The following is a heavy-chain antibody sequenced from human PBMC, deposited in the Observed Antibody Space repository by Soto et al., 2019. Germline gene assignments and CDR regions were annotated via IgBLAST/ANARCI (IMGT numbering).Heavy chain of an antibody. Sequence: QVQLQESGPGLVKPSETLSLTCTVSGGSISSYYWSWIRQPPGKGLEWIGEINHSGSTNYNPSLKSRVTISIDTSKNQFSLKLSSVTAADTAVYYCARGLFRGNWFDPWGQGTLVTVSS. CDR2: INHSGST. D-gene: IGHD3-10*01. CDR3: ARGLFRGNWFDP. V-gene: IGHV4-34*01. CDR1: GGSISSYY. J-gene: IGHJ5*02.